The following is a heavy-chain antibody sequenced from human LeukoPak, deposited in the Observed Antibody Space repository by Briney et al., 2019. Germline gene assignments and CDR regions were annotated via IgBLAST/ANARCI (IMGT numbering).Heavy chain of an antibody. CDR2: ISAYNGNT. J-gene: IGHJ4*02. Sequence: GASVKVSCRASGYTFTSYGISWVRQAPGQGLEWMGWISAYNGNTNYAQKLQGRVTMTTDTSTSTAYMELRSLRSDDTAVYYCARDQRIWHSSGWPYFDYWAREPWSPSPQ. CDR3: ARDQRIWHSSGWPYFDY. D-gene: IGHD6-19*01. CDR1: GYTFTSYG. V-gene: IGHV1-18*04.